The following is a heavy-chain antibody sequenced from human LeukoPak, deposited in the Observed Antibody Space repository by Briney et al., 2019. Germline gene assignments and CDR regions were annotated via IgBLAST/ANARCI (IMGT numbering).Heavy chain of an antibody. D-gene: IGHD6-19*01. J-gene: IGHJ4*02. CDR3: AISSGWYRELDY. Sequence: SGTLSLTCAVSGGSISSSNWWSRVRQPPGKGLEWIGEIYHSGSTNYNPSLKSRVTISVDKSKNQFSLKLSSVTAADTAVYYCAISSGWYRELDYWGQGTLVTVSS. CDR1: GGSISSSNW. CDR2: IYHSGST. V-gene: IGHV4-4*02.